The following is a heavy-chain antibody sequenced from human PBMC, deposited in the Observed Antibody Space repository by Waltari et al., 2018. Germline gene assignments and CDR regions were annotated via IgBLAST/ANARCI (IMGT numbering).Heavy chain of an antibody. CDR1: GFTVSSNY. Sequence: EVQLVESGGGLIQPGGSLRLSCAASGFTVSSNYMSWVRQAPGKGLEWVSVIYSGGSTYDADSVKGRFTISRDNSKNTLYLQMNSLRAEDTAVYYCARDKYGDYGMDVWGQGTTVTVSS. CDR3: ARDKYGDYGMDV. D-gene: IGHD4-17*01. J-gene: IGHJ6*02. CDR2: IYSGGST. V-gene: IGHV3-53*01.